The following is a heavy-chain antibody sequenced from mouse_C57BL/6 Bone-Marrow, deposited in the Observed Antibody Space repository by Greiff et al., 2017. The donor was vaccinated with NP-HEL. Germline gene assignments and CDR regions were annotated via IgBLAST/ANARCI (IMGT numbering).Heavy chain of an antibody. V-gene: IGHV5-2*01. CDR2: INSDGGST. D-gene: IGHD1-1*01. CDR1: EYEFPSHD. J-gene: IGHJ4*01. CDR3: ARRGITTVVAPYAMDY. Sequence: EVQVVESGGGLVQPGESLKLSCESNEYEFPSHDMSWVRKTPEKRLELVAAINSDGGSTYYPDTMERRLIISRDNTKKTLYLQMSSLRSEDTAVYYCARRGITTVVAPYAMDYWGQGTSVTVSS.